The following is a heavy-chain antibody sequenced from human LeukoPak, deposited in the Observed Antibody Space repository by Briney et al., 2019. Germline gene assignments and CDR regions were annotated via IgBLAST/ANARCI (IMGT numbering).Heavy chain of an antibody. CDR3: ARGRNYYDSSGPPSKSFDY. D-gene: IGHD3-22*01. J-gene: IGHJ4*02. Sequence: SETLSLTCTVSGGSISSYYWSWIRQPPGKGLEWIGYIYYSGGTNYNPSLKSRVTISVDTSKNQFSLKLSSVTAADTAVYYCARGRNYYDSSGPPSKSFDYWGQGTLVTVSS. CDR2: IYYSGGT. CDR1: GGSISSYY. V-gene: IGHV4-59*12.